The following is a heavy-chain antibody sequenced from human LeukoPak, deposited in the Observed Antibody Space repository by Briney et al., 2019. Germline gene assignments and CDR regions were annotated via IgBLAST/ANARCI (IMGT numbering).Heavy chain of an antibody. D-gene: IGHD2-2*02. Sequence: ASVKVSCKASGFTFTSSAMQWVRQARGQRLEWIGWIVVGSGNTNYAQKFQERVTITRDMSTSTAYMELSSLRSEDTAVYYCARGTGYCSSTSCYRQGDYFYYYMDVWGKGTTVTVSS. CDR3: ARGTGYCSSTSCYRQGDYFYYYMDV. V-gene: IGHV1-58*02. CDR1: GFTFTSSA. J-gene: IGHJ6*03. CDR2: IVVGSGNT.